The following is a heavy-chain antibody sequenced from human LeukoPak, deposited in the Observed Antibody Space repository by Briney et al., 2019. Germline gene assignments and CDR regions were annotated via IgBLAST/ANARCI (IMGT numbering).Heavy chain of an antibody. J-gene: IGHJ4*02. CDR1: AYIFTTYY. Sequence: ASVKVSCKASAYIFTTYYMHWVRQAPGQGLEWMGIINPTGGSASYAQKFQGRVTMTRDTSTSTVYMELSGLTSEDTAVYYCARGYSDFEPYFDSWGQGTLVTVSS. CDR2: INPTGGSA. D-gene: IGHD5-12*01. CDR3: ARGYSDFEPYFDS. V-gene: IGHV1-46*01.